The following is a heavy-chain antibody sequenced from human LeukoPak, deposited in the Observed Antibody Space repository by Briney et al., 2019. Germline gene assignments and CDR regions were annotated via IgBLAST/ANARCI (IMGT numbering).Heavy chain of an antibody. CDR1: GFTFSAYG. CDR2: IYYDGSNK. D-gene: IGHD4-17*01. CDR3: ARGTTADAFDV. Sequence: PGRSLILSCAASGFTFSAYGIHWVRQAPGKGLEWVALIYYDGSNKYYADSVKGRFTISRDNSKNTLYLQMNSLRAEDTAVYFCARGTTADAFDVWGQGTVVTVSS. J-gene: IGHJ3*01. V-gene: IGHV3-33*01.